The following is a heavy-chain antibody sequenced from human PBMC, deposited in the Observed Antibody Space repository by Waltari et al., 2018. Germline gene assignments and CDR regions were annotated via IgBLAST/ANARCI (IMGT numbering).Heavy chain of an antibody. CDR2: IYPSDSDT. V-gene: IGHV5-51*03. J-gene: IGHJ5*02. Sequence: QLVQSGAEVIKAGESLKISCKGSGYNFNTYWVAWVRQMPGKGLEWMGSIYPSDSDTRYIPSFQGQVTISADKSINTVYLQWSSLEASDTATYYCARGSRDDWFDPWGQGTLVTVSS. D-gene: IGHD3-10*01. CDR1: GYNFNTYW. CDR3: ARGSRDDWFDP.